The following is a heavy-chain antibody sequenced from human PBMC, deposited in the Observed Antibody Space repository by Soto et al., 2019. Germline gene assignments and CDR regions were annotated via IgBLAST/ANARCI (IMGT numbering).Heavy chain of an antibody. CDR1: GGTFSSYR. J-gene: IGHJ4*02. CDR3: VRDSGAKLSSS. V-gene: IGHV1-69*13. D-gene: IGHD6-13*01. Sequence: SVKVSCKASGGTFSSYRINWVRQAPGQGLEWVGGSVPIYRTADYAQKFQGRVTITADESARTSYMELRSLKSQDTAVYYCVRDSGAKLSSSWGQGTLVTVSS. CDR2: SVPIYRTA.